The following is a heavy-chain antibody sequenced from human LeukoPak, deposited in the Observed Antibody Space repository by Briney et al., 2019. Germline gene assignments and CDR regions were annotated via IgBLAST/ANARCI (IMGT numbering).Heavy chain of an antibody. J-gene: IGHJ4*02. CDR1: GYTFTGHY. V-gene: IGHV1-2*06. D-gene: IGHD6-6*01. CDR2: INPNSGGT. CDR3: ARAPTEVVAARPVVPDY. Sequence: ASVKVSCKASGYTFTGHYMHWVGQAPGQGLEWMGRINPNSGGTNYAQKFQGRVTMTRDTSISTAYMELSRLRSDDTAVYYCARAPTEVVAARPVVPDYWGQGTLVTVSS.